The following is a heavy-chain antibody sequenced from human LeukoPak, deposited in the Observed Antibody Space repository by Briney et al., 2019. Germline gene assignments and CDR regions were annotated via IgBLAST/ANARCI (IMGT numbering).Heavy chain of an antibody. CDR1: GFTFSSYW. Sequence: AGGSLRLSCAASGFTFSSYWMSWVRQAPGKGLEWVAYISGRGSSIYYLDSVKGRFTISRDNAKNSLYLQMNNLRPEDTAVYYCAKSGKILGYWGQGTLVTVSS. J-gene: IGHJ4*02. V-gene: IGHV3-48*01. CDR3: AKSGKILGY. CDR2: ISGRGSSI. D-gene: IGHD2-2*03.